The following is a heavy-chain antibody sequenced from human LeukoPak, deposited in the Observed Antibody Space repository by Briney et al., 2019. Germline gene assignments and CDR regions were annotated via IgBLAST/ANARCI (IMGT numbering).Heavy chain of an antibody. Sequence: ASVTVSCTASGYTFTSYAMHWVRQAPGQRLEWMGWINAGNGNTKYSQKFQGRVTITRDTSASTAYMELSSLRSEDTAVYYCARVGATVPRYFDYWGQGTQVTVSS. CDR2: INAGNGNT. CDR1: GYTFTSYA. D-gene: IGHD1-26*01. CDR3: ARVGATVPRYFDY. J-gene: IGHJ4*02. V-gene: IGHV1-3*01.